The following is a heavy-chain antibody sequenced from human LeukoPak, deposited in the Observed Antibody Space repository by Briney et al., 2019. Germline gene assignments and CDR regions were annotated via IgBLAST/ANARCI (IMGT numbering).Heavy chain of an antibody. J-gene: IGHJ4*02. CDR1: GGTFSSYA. D-gene: IGHD3-22*01. Sequence: SVKVSCKVSGGTFSSYAISWVRQAPGQGLEWMGVIIPIFGTANYAQKFQGRVTITADESTSTAYMELSSLRSEDTAVYYCARDRYDSSGYYIGFFGFFDYWGQGTLVTVSS. CDR3: ARDRYDSSGYYIGFFGFFDY. V-gene: IGHV1-69*13. CDR2: IIPIFGTA.